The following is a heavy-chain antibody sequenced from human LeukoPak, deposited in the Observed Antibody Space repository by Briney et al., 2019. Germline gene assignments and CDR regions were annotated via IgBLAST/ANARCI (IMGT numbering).Heavy chain of an antibody. CDR2: IYSGGST. J-gene: IGHJ5*02. Sequence: SGGSLRLSCAASGFTVSSNYMTWVRQAPGKGLEWVSGIYSGGSTYYADSVKGRFTISRDNSKNTLYLQMNSLRVEDTAVYYCARVAGQQLLNWFDPWGQGTLVTVSS. D-gene: IGHD6-13*01. CDR3: ARVAGQQLLNWFDP. CDR1: GFTVSSNY. V-gene: IGHV3-66*01.